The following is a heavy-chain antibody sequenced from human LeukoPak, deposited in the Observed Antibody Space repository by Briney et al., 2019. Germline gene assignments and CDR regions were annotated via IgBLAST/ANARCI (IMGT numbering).Heavy chain of an antibody. CDR3: ARGWSSWYNSPIDY. D-gene: IGHD6-13*01. Sequence: PGGSLRLSCAASGFTVSSNYMSWVRQAPGKGLEWVSVIYSGGSTYYADSVKGRFTISRDNSKNTLYLQMNSLRAEDTAVYYCARGWSSWYNSPIDYWGQGTLVTVSS. CDR2: IYSGGST. J-gene: IGHJ4*02. CDR1: GFTVSSNY. V-gene: IGHV3-66*01.